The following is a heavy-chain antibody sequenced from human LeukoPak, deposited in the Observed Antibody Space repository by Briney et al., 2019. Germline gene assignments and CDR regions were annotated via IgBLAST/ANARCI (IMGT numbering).Heavy chain of an antibody. J-gene: IGHJ3*02. D-gene: IGHD3-10*01. CDR2: ISYDGSNK. CDR1: GFSFSTYG. Sequence: GGSLRLSCVGSGFSFSTYGMHWVRQAPGKGLEWVAIISYDGSNKYYADSVKGRFTISRDNAKNSLYLQMNSLRDEDTAVYYCARDLIYAFDIWGQGTTVTVSS. CDR3: ARDLIYAFDI. V-gene: IGHV3-30*03.